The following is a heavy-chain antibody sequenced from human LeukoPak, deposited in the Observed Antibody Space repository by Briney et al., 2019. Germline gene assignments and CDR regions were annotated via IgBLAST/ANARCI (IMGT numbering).Heavy chain of an antibody. J-gene: IGHJ6*02. Sequence: SETLSLTCTVSGGSISSYYWSWIRQPAGKGLEWIGRIYTSGSTNYNPSLKSRVTMSVDTSKNQFSLKLSSVTAADTAVYYCARVTVGATDTYYYYYGMDVWGQGTRSPSP. D-gene: IGHD1-26*01. V-gene: IGHV4-4*07. CDR2: IYTSGST. CDR1: GGSISSYY. CDR3: ARVTVGATDTYYYYYGMDV.